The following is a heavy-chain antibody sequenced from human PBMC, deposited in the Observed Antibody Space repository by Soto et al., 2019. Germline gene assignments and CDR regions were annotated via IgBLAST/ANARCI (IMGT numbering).Heavy chain of an antibody. CDR1: GVSIHSSHSF. CDR2: VYHNGGA. J-gene: IGHJ5*02. V-gene: IGHV4-39*01. D-gene: IGHD4-17*01. Sequence: SQTRSLTCTLSGVSIHSSHSFWAWIPQPPGKGLQFIASVYHNGGAHYNSSLKSRVTISVDTANNQVSLRMRSLTAADTAFDYCARGVDGATRTAELDPWGQGTLVTVSS. CDR3: ARGVDGATRTAELDP.